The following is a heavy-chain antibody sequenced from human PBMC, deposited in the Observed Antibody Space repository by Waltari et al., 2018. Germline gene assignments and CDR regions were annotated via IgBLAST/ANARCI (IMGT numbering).Heavy chain of an antibody. Sequence: QEHLEQWGASLLRPADTLSLTCAAYGGKFADFYWNWIRLSPGKGPEWLGGINGSGRARVSPSFQGRVSLSGDSSKSQFSLKMNSMTAADSAVYCCARRRICATFTCYFDATSYYYYYMDVWGAGTKVTVSS. D-gene: IGHD2-15*01. CDR1: GGKFADFY. CDR3: ARRRICATFTCYFDATSYYYYYMDV. V-gene: IGHV4-34*01. J-gene: IGHJ6*03. CDR2: INGSGRA.